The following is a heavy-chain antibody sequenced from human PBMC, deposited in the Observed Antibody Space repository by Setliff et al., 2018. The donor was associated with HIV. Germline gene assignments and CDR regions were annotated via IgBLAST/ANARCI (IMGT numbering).Heavy chain of an antibody. J-gene: IGHJ6*02. CDR3: ARLRTMRRPGNYYYGMDV. Sequence: SETLSLTCTVSGGSISSSSYYWGWIRQPPGKGLEWIGSIYYSVSTYYNPSLKSRVTISVDTSKNQFSLKLSSVTAADTAVYYCARLRTMRRPGNYYYGMDVWGQGTTVTVSS. CDR1: GGSISSSSYY. V-gene: IGHV4-39*01. CDR2: IYYSVST. D-gene: IGHD3-22*01.